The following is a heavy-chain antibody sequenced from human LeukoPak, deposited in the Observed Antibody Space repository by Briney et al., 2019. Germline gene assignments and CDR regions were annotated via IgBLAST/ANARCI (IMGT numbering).Heavy chain of an antibody. CDR2: IYYSGST. V-gene: IGHV4-39*07. CDR3: ATGNDWFDP. J-gene: IGHJ5*02. Sequence: PSETLSLTCTVSGGSIRSSSYYWGWIRQPPGKGLEWIGSIYYSGSTYYNPTLKSRVTISVDTSKNQFSLKLSSVTAADTAVYYCATGNDWFDPWGQGTLVTVSS. CDR1: GGSIRSSSYY.